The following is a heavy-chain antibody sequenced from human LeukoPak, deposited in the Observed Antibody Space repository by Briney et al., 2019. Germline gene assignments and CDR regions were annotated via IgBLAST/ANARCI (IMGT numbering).Heavy chain of an antibody. CDR1: GYTFTGYY. CDR3: ARDGYLTGSL. J-gene: IGHJ4*02. D-gene: IGHD3-9*01. V-gene: IGHV1-2*02. CDR2: INPNSGDT. Sequence: ASVKVSCKASGYTFTGYYMHWVRQAPGQGFEWMGWINPNSGDTNYAQKLQGRVTMTTDTSTSTAYMELRSLRSDDTAVYYCARDGYLTGSLWGQGTLVTVSS.